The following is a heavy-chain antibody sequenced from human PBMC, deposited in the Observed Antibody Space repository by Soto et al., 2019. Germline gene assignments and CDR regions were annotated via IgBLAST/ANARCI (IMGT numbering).Heavy chain of an antibody. CDR2: ISSTGKYT. V-gene: IGHV3-11*06. Sequence: PGGSLRLSCAASGFNFSDYCMGWIRQAPGKGLEWLAYISSTGKYTNYADSVKGRFTISRDNAEESLYLQMNSLRAEDTALYYCAREPGRYASTSGGWFDPWGQGALVTVSS. D-gene: IGHD3-16*01. CDR1: GFNFSDYC. J-gene: IGHJ5*02. CDR3: AREPGRYASTSGGWFDP.